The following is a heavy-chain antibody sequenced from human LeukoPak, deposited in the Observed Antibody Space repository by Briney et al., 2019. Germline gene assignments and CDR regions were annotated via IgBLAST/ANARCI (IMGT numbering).Heavy chain of an antibody. CDR3: AKGLYCSGGSCYNYFDY. V-gene: IGHV3-23*01. Sequence: GGSLRLSCAASGFTFSSYAMSWVRQAPGKGLEWVSAISGSGGSTYYADSVKGRFTISRDNSKNTLYPQMNSLRAEDTAVYYCAKGLYCSGGSCYNYFDYWGQGTLVTVSS. D-gene: IGHD2-15*01. CDR2: ISGSGGST. CDR1: GFTFSSYA. J-gene: IGHJ4*02.